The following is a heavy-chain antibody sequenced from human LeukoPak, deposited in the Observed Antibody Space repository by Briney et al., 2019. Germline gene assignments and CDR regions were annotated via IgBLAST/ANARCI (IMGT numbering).Heavy chain of an antibody. Sequence: GRPLRLSRADSRFTLNNYPTSYVRQAPAKRPAWVSAISASGGGTNYADSLKGRFIISRDNSKNTLYLQMNSLRAEDTAVYYCAKDPQRYCSGGSCLYFDYWGQRTLVTVSS. V-gene: IGHV3-23*01. D-gene: IGHD2-15*01. J-gene: IGHJ4*02. CDR3: AKDPQRYCSGGSCLYFDY. CDR2: ISASGGGT. CDR1: RFTLNNYP.